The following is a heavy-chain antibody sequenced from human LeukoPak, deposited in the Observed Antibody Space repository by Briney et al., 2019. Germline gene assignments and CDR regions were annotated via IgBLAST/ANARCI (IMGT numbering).Heavy chain of an antibody. D-gene: IGHD6-13*01. CDR1: GGSFSGYY. CDR2: INHSGST. CDR3: ARRGDQGIAAAGDAFDI. J-gene: IGHJ3*02. V-gene: IGHV4-34*01. Sequence: SETLSLTCAVYGGSFSGYYWSWIRQPPGKGLEWIGEINHSGSTNYNPSLKSRVTISVDTSKNQFSLKLSSVTAADTAVYYCARRGDQGIAAAGDAFDIWGQGTMDTVSS.